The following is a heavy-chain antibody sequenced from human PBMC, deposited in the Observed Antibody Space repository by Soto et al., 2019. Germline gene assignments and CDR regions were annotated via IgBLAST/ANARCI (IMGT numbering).Heavy chain of an antibody. V-gene: IGHV1-18*01. D-gene: IGHD3-22*01. Sequence: ASVKVSCKASGYTFTSYGISWVRQAPGQGLEWMGGISAYNGNTNYAQKLQGRVTMTTDTSTSTAYMELRSLRSDDTAVYYCARDRPNYYDSRGYDAFDIWGQGTLVTVSS. CDR2: ISAYNGNT. CDR3: ARDRPNYYDSRGYDAFDI. J-gene: IGHJ3*02. CDR1: GYTFTSYG.